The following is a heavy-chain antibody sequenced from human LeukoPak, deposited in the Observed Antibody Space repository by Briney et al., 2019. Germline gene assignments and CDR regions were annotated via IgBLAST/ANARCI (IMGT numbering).Heavy chain of an antibody. CDR2: IKQDGSEK. V-gene: IGHV3-7*01. J-gene: IGHJ4*02. D-gene: IGHD1-26*01. Sequence: GGSLRLSCVASGFIFSHNWMTWVRQIPGKGLEWVANIKQDGSEKYYVDSVKGRFTISRDNTKNSVYLQMNNPRAEDTAMYYCARDRWSGAGGYWGQGTLVTVSA. CDR3: ARDRWSGAGGY. CDR1: GFIFSHNW.